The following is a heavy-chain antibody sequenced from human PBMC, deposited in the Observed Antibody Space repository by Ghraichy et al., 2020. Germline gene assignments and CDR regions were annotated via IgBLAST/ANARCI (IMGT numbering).Heavy chain of an antibody. Sequence: SETLSLTCTVSGGSISSYYWSWIRQPAGKGLEWIGRIYTSGRTNYNPSLKSRVTMSVDTSKNQFSLKLSSVTAADTAVYYCARGTYDYVWGYYGMDVWGQGTTVTVSS. J-gene: IGHJ6*02. CDR1: GGSISSYY. CDR3: ARGTYDYVWGYYGMDV. D-gene: IGHD3-16*01. CDR2: IYTSGRT. V-gene: IGHV4-4*07.